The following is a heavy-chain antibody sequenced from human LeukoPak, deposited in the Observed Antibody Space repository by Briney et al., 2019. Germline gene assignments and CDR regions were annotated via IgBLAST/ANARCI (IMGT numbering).Heavy chain of an antibody. J-gene: IGHJ4*02. CDR1: GFTFSSYS. D-gene: IGHD3-9*01. Sequence: GGSLRLSCAASGFTFSSYSMNWVRQAPGKGLEWVSSVSSSSSYIYYADSVKGRFTISRDNAKNSLYLQMNSLRAEDTAVYYCASPVITTGYQPGYWGQGTLVTVSS. V-gene: IGHV3-21*01. CDR2: VSSSSSYI. CDR3: ASPVITTGYQPGY.